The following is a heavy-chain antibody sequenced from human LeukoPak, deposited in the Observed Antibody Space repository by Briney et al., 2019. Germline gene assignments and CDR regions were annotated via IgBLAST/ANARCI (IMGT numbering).Heavy chain of an antibody. CDR3: ARIEYSSSCDY. V-gene: IGHV1-46*01. J-gene: IGHJ4*02. Sequence: ASVKVSCKASGYTFINHWMHWVRQAPGQGLEWVGLINPTGTTTLYAQKFQGRITLTRDMSATTDYMELSSLTSEDTAVYYCARIEYSSSCDYWGQGTLVTVSS. CDR2: INPTGTTT. D-gene: IGHD6-6*01. CDR1: GYTFINHW.